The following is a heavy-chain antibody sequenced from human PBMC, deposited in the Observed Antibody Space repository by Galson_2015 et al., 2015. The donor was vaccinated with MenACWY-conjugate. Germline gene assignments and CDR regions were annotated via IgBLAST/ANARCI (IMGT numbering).Heavy chain of an antibody. CDR1: GYTFTSYG. J-gene: IGHJ3*02. CDR2: ISAYNGNT. D-gene: IGHD3-22*01. Sequence: SVKVSCKASGYTFTSYGISWVRQAPGQGLEWMGWISAYNGNTNYAQKLQGRVTMTTDTSTSTAYMELRSLRSDDTAVYYCAREWEYYYDPYAFDIWGQGTMVTVSS. CDR3: AREWEYYYDPYAFDI. V-gene: IGHV1-18*01.